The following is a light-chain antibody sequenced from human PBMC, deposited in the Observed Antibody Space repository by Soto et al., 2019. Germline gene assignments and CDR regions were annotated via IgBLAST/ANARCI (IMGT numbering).Light chain of an antibody. V-gene: IGKV3-20*01. Sequence: EIVLTQSPGTLSLSPGERATLSCRASQYVSISYLAWYQQKPGQAPRLLIYGASSRATGIPDRFSGSGSGTDFTLTISRLEPQDFAVYYCQQYSSSPRTFGQGTKVDIK. CDR2: GAS. J-gene: IGKJ1*01. CDR1: QYVSISY. CDR3: QQYSSSPRT.